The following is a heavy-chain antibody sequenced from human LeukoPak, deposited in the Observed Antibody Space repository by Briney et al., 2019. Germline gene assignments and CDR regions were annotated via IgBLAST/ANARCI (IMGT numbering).Heavy chain of an antibody. V-gene: IGHV4-34*01. CDR2: INHSGST. CDR1: GGSFSGYY. Sequence: SETLSLTCAVYGGSFSGYYWSWIRQPPGKGLEWIGEINHSGSTNYNPSLKSRVTISVDTSKNQFSLKLSSVTAADTAVYYCARTPQPYSGFRRGDYFDYWGQGTLVTVSS. D-gene: IGHD2-21*01. J-gene: IGHJ4*02. CDR3: ARTPQPYSGFRRGDYFDY.